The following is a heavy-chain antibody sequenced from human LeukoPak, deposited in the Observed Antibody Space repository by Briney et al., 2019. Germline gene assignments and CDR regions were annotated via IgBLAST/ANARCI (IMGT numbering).Heavy chain of an antibody. CDR3: ARSYYYDTSGSKDAFDI. V-gene: IGHV4-38-2*02. Sequence: PSETLSLTCTVSGYSINSGYYWGWIRQPAGKVLEWIGRIYSSGSTNYNPSLKSRVTISGDTSKNQFSLKLNSVTAADTAVYYCARSYYYDTSGSKDAFDIWGQGTMVTVSS. J-gene: IGHJ3*02. CDR2: IYSSGST. CDR1: GYSINSGYY. D-gene: IGHD3-22*01.